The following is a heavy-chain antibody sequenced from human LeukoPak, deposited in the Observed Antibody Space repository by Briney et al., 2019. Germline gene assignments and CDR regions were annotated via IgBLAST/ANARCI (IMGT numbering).Heavy chain of an antibody. CDR1: GFTFSSYG. V-gene: IGHV3-30*02. CDR2: IRYDGNNK. CDR3: AKDLLRRSYGDYVDY. J-gene: IGHJ4*02. D-gene: IGHD4-17*01. Sequence: GGSLRLSCAASGFTFSSYGMHWVRQAPGKGLEWVTFIRYDGNNKFYADSVTGRFTISGDISKNTVYLQMNSLRPEDTAVYYCAKDLLRRSYGDYVDYWGQGTLVTVSS.